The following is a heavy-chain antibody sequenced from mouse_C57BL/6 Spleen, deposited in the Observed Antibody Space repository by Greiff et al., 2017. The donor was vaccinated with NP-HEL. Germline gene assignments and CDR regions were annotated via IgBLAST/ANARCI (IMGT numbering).Heavy chain of an antibody. Sequence: EVMLVESGGGLVQSGRSLRLSCATSGFTFSDFYMEWVRQAPGKGLEWIAASRNKANDYTTEYSASVKGRFIVSRDTSQSILYLQMNALRAEDTAIYYCARDDRGFDYWGQGTTLTVSS. CDR1: GFTFSDFY. CDR2: SRNKANDYTT. J-gene: IGHJ2*01. V-gene: IGHV7-1*01. CDR3: ARDDRGFDY.